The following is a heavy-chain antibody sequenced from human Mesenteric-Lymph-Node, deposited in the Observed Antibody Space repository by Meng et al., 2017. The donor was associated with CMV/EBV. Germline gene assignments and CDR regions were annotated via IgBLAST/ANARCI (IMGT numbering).Heavy chain of an antibody. CDR1: GFTFSSYA. CDR3: ATLTIVYYYGMDV. J-gene: IGHJ6*02. CDR2: ISYDGSNK. Sequence: GESLKISCAASGFTFSSYAMHWVRQAPGKGLEWAAVISYDGSNKYYADSVKGRFTISRDNSKNTLYLQMNSLRAEDTAVYYCATLTIVYYYGMDVWGQGTTVTVSS. D-gene: IGHD3-3*01. V-gene: IGHV3-30-3*01.